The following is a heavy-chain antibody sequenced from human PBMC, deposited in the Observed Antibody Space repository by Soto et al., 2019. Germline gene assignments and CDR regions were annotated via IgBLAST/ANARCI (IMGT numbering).Heavy chain of an antibody. CDR1: GFTFGDYA. J-gene: IGHJ6*03. CDR2: IRSKAYGGTT. Sequence: GGSLRLSCTASGFTFGDYAMSWFRQAPGKGLEWVGFIRSKAYGGTTEYAASVKGRFTISRDDSKSIAYLQMNSLKTEDTAVYYCTRVRHYDFWSGYTLSGYYYYYMDVWGKGTTVTAP. V-gene: IGHV3-49*03. CDR3: TRVRHYDFWSGYTLSGYYYYYMDV. D-gene: IGHD3-3*01.